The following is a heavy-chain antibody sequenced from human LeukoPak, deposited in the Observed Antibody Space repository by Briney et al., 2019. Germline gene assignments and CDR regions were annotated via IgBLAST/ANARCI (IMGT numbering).Heavy chain of an antibody. CDR2: IKEDGSED. D-gene: IGHD1-1*01. V-gene: IGHV3-7*01. CDR1: GFDFSKSW. CDR3: ATYTNWVAGDV. J-gene: IGHJ6*02. Sequence: GGSLRLSCAASGFDFSKSWMTWVRQAPGQGPGWVAAIKEDGSEDDYLDSVKGRFTISRDNAKNSLYLQMNSLRVEDTAVYYCATYTNWVAGDVWGQGTTVSVSS.